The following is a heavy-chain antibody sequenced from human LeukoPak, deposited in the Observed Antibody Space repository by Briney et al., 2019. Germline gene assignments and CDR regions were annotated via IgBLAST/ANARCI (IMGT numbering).Heavy chain of an antibody. D-gene: IGHD2-15*01. Sequence: GGSLRLSCAASGFTFSSYWMSWARQAPGKGLEWVANIKQDGSEKYYVDSVKGRFTISRDNAKNSLCLQMNSLRAEDTAVYYCAPEGFRNLDYCGRGPQLTASS. CDR2: IKQDGSEK. J-gene: IGHJ4*02. V-gene: IGHV3-7*01. CDR1: GFTFSSYW. CDR3: APEGFRNLDY.